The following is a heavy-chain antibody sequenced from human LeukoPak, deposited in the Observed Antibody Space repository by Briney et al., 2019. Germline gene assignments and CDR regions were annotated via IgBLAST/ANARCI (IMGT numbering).Heavy chain of an antibody. CDR1: GFTFDDYG. CDR3: ARAVDIGFGELLSYFDY. D-gene: IGHD3-10*01. CDR2: INWNGGST. J-gene: IGHJ4*02. Sequence: GGSLRLSCAASGFTFDDYGMSWVRQAPGKGLEWVSGINWNGGSTGYADSVKGRFTISRDNAKNSLYLQMNSLRAEDTALYHCARAVDIGFGELLSYFDYWGQGTLVTVSS. V-gene: IGHV3-20*01.